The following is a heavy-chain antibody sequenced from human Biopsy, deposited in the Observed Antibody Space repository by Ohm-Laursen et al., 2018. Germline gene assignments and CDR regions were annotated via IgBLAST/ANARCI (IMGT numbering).Heavy chain of an antibody. J-gene: IGHJ6*02. Sequence: SETLSLTCAVSGYSVTNDYYWGWIRQPPGKGLEWIGNIYYDGITYYNPSLKSRIAMSVDKSKNQFSLRLTSATAADTAVYYCARVAGGYAYYYGMDVWGQGTTVIVSS. V-gene: IGHV4-38-2*01. CDR1: GYSVTNDYY. CDR3: ARVAGGYAYYYGMDV. CDR2: IYYDGIT. D-gene: IGHD5-12*01.